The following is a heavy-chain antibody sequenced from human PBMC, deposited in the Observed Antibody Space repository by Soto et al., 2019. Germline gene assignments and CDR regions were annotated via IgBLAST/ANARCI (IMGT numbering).Heavy chain of an antibody. Sequence: PGGSLRLSCTTSGFTFGDYAMSWFRQAPGKGLEWVGFIRSKAYGETTEYAASVKGRFTVSRDNAKNSLFLQMNSLRAEDTAFYYCARDRHLRYYDQQGADLWGRGALVTVSS. V-gene: IGHV3-49*03. J-gene: IGHJ2*01. CDR2: IRSKAYGETT. CDR3: ARDRHLRYYDQQGADL. D-gene: IGHD3-9*01. CDR1: GFTFGDYA.